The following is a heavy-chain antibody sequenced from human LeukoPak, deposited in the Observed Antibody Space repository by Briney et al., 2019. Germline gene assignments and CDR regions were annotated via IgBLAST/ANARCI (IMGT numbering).Heavy chain of an antibody. D-gene: IGHD5-12*01. CDR3: ASSLATVKFSSY. CDR2: IFYSEST. CDR1: GGSFSSYY. J-gene: IGHJ4*02. Sequence: SETLSLTCAVYGGSFSSYYWGWIRQPPGKGLEWIGTIFYSESTYSNPSLKSRVTISVDTSKNQFSLKLSSVTAADTAVYYCASSLATVKFSSYWGQGTLVTVSS. V-gene: IGHV4-39*01.